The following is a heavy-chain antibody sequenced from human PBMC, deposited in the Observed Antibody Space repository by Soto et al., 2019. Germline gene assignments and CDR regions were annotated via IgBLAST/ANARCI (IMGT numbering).Heavy chain of an antibody. CDR2: INPNNGAT. V-gene: IGHV1-46*01. J-gene: IGHJ6*02. Sequence: QEQLVHSGAEVKEPGASLKVSCKASGDTFTTNYLHWVRQAPGQGLEWMGRINPNNGATLYAQEFQGRLILTTDTSTSTVYMDLNSVKSEDSAVYYCASRVLCDMDVWGQGTTVTVSS. CDR3: ASRVLCDMDV. CDR1: GDTFTTNY. D-gene: IGHD2-21*01.